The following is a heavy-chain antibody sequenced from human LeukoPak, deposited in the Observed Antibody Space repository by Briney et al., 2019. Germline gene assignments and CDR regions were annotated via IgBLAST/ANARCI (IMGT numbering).Heavy chain of an antibody. Sequence: GGSLRLSCAASGFTFSSYSMTWVRQAPGKGLVWVSRINGDGSSTSHADSVKGRFSTSRDNAKNTLYLQMNNLRVEDTGVYYCARDLATNWGQGTLVTVSS. D-gene: IGHD3-3*02. CDR2: INGDGSST. CDR1: GFTFSSYS. CDR3: ARDLATN. J-gene: IGHJ4*02. V-gene: IGHV3-74*01.